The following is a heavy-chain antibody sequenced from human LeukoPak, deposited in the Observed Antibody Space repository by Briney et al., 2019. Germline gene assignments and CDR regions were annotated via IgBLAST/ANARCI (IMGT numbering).Heavy chain of an antibody. D-gene: IGHD2-2*02. Sequence: SETLSLTCTVSGGSISSYYWSWIRRPAGKGLEWIGRIYTSGSTNYNPSLKSRVTMSVDTSKNQFSLKLSSVTAADTAVYYCARESPYCSSTSCYTSFDYWGQRTLVTVSS. CDR3: ARESPYCSSTSCYTSFDY. CDR2: IYTSGST. CDR1: GGSISSYY. V-gene: IGHV4-4*07. J-gene: IGHJ4*02.